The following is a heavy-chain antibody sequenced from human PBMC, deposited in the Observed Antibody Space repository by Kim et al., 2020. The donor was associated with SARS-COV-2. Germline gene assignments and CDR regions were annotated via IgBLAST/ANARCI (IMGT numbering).Heavy chain of an antibody. CDR1: GYTFTKYA. CDR3: ASRGGGAPFNY. D-gene: IGHD3-10*01. J-gene: IGHJ4*03. Sequence: ASVKVSCKASGYTFTKYAIHWVRRAPGQRPECMGWIDAGNGKPTYSQSLHDRVTFTRDTSASTAYMELSSLTSEDTALYYCASRGGGAPFNYWGQGTLVTVSS. V-gene: IGHV1-3*01. CDR2: IDAGNGKP.